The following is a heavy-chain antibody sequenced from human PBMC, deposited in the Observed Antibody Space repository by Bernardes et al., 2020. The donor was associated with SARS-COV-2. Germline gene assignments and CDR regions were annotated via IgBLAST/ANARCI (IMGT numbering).Heavy chain of an antibody. V-gene: IGHV3-23*01. CDR3: SKNAKYSSSSMEV. D-gene: IGHD6-6*01. CDR2: ISAIGGST. J-gene: IGHJ6*02. CDR1: GFTFSKNA. Sequence: GGSLRLSCVASGFTFSKNAMTWVRQVPGKGLEWVSAISAIGGSTYYAESVKGRFTISRDNSRNTLYLEMNSLRAEDTAVYYCSKNAKYSSSSMEVWGQGTKVTAS.